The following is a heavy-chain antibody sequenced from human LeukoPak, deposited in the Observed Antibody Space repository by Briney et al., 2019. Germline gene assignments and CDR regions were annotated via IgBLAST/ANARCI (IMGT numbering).Heavy chain of an antibody. CDR2: IIPIFGIA. D-gene: IGHD5-18*01. CDR1: GGTFSSYA. Sequence: SVKVSCKASGGTFSSYAISWVRQAPGQGLEWMGRIIPIFGIANYAQKFQGRVTITADKSTSTAYMELSSLRSEDTAVYYCARESGYSCGYFDYWGQGTLVTVSS. J-gene: IGHJ4*02. V-gene: IGHV1-69*04. CDR3: ARESGYSCGYFDY.